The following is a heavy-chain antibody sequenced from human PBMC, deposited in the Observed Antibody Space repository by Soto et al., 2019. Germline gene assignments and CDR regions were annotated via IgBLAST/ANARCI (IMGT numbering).Heavy chain of an antibody. Sequence: QLQLQESGSGLVKPSQTLSLTCAVSGGSISSGGYSWSWIRQPPGKGLEWIGYIYHSGSTYYNPSLKSRVTISVGRSKNQFSLKLSSVTAADTAVYYCARAFPDYGDYVGLPPNWFDPWGQGTLVTVSS. D-gene: IGHD4-17*01. CDR1: GGSISSGGYS. J-gene: IGHJ5*02. V-gene: IGHV4-30-2*01. CDR3: ARAFPDYGDYVGLPPNWFDP. CDR2: IYHSGST.